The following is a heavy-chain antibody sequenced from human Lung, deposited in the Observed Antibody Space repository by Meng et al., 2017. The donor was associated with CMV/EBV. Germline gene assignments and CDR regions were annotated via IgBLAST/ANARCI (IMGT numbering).Heavy chain of an antibody. Sequence: SCAASGFTFSSFAMHWVRQAPGKGLEWVAVISYNGFNEYYADSVKGRFTISRDNSKNTLSLQMNSLRAEDTALYYCVRGQLFCSGGSCYQHFDPWGQGXLVTVS. CDR2: ISYNGFNE. CDR3: VRGQLFCSGGSCYQHFDP. V-gene: IGHV3-30-3*01. J-gene: IGHJ5*02. CDR1: GFTFSSFA. D-gene: IGHD2-15*01.